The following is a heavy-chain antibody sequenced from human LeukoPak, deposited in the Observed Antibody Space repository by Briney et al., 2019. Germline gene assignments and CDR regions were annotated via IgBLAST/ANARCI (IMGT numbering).Heavy chain of an antibody. Sequence: GSLRLSCAASGFTFSSYAMHWVRQAPGKGLEWVAVISYDGSNKYYADSVKGRFTISRDNSKNTLYLQMNSLRAEDTAVYYCAKAPSWYPAYFDYWGQGTLVTVSS. D-gene: IGHD6-13*01. J-gene: IGHJ4*02. V-gene: IGHV3-30-3*02. CDR1: GFTFSSYA. CDR2: ISYDGSNK. CDR3: AKAPSWYPAYFDY.